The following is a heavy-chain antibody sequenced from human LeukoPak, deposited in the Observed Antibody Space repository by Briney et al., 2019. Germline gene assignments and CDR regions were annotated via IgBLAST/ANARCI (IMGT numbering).Heavy chain of an antibody. CDR3: AREGNSGYDAVDY. CDR2: IIPIFGTA. J-gene: IGHJ4*02. V-gene: IGHV1-69*01. Sequence: GASVKVSCKASGGTFSSYAISWVRQAPGQGLEWMGGIIPIFGTANYAQKSQGRVTITADESTSTAYMELSSLRSEDTAVYYCAREGNSGYDAVDYWGQGTLVTVSS. D-gene: IGHD5-12*01. CDR1: GGTFSSYA.